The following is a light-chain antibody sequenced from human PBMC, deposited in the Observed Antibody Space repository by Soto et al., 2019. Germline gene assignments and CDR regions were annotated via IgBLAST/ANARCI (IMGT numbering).Light chain of an antibody. CDR3: QQYDNLPLT. V-gene: IGKV1-33*01. Sequence: DIQMTQSPSSLSASVGDRVTITCRASQSISSYLNWYQQKPGKAPKLLIYAASNLETGVPSRFSGSGSGTDFTFTISSLQPEDIATYYCQQYDNLPLTFGGVTNVDIK. CDR2: AAS. CDR1: QSISSY. J-gene: IGKJ4*01.